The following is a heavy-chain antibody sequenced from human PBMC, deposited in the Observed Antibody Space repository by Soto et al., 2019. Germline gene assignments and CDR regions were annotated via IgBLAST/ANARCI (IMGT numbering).Heavy chain of an antibody. J-gene: IGHJ6*02. Sequence: SETLSLTCSVSGGSISSGPYSWGWIRQPPGKGLEWIGTFHYSGRTYYSPSLESRVTISVDTSKNQFSLKVSSVTAADTAVFYCARLAGYCSGTSCYGYYGMEVWGQGTTVTVS. CDR3: ARLAGYCSGTSCYGYYGMEV. V-gene: IGHV4-39*01. CDR2: FHYSGRT. D-gene: IGHD2-2*01. CDR1: GGSISSGPYS.